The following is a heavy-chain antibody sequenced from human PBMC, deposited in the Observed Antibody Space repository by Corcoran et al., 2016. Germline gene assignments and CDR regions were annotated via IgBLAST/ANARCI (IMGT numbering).Heavy chain of an antibody. CDR1: EFTFRTYW. J-gene: IGHJ4*02. Sequence: EVQLVESGGGLVQPGGSLRLSCVASEFTFRTYWMHWVRQVPGKGLVWVSRINADGSSTTYAGSVKGRFIISRDNSKNTLYLHMNSLRAEDTAVYYCARGGSDDDSSGSFDYWGPGALVSVSS. D-gene: IGHD3-22*01. V-gene: IGHV3-74*03. CDR3: ARGGSDDDSSGSFDY. CDR2: INADGSST.